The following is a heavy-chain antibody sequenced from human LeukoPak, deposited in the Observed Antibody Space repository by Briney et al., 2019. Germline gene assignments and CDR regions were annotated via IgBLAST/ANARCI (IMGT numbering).Heavy chain of an antibody. V-gene: IGHV3-23*01. CDR3: AKRRGSSWYQDIEY. CDR2: ISGSGNST. D-gene: IGHD6-13*01. Sequence: PGGSLRLSCAASGFTFSSYAMSWVRQAPGKGLEWVSAISGSGNSTYYADSVKGRFTISRGNSKNTLYLQMNSLRAEDTAVYYCAKRRGSSWYQDIEYWGQGTLVTVSS. CDR1: GFTFSSYA. J-gene: IGHJ4*02.